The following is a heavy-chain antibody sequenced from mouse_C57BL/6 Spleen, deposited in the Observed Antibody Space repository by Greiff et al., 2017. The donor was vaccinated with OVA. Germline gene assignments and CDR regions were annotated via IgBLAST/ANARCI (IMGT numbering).Heavy chain of an antibody. V-gene: IGHV1-26*01. CDR3: ARRGYYAYFDY. CDR2: INPNNGGT. D-gene: IGHD1-1*02. J-gene: IGHJ2*01. Sequence: EVQLQQSGPELVKPGASVKISCKASGYTFTDYYMNWVKQSHGKSLEWIGDINPNNGGTSYNQKFKGKATLTVDKSSSTAYMELRSLTSEDSAVYYCARRGYYAYFDYWGKGTTLTVSS. CDR1: GYTFTDYY.